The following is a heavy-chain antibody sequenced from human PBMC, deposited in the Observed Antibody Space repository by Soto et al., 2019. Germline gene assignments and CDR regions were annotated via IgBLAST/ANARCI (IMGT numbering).Heavy chain of an antibody. CDR1: GYTFTSYY. D-gene: IGHD6-6*01. V-gene: IGHV1-46*01. J-gene: IGHJ4*02. Sequence: ASVQVSCKASGYTFTSYYMHWVRQAPGQGLEWMGIINPSGGSTSYAQKFQGRVTMTRDTSTSTVYMELSSLRSEDTAVYYCARATEFEYSRTYYFDYWGQGTLVTVSS. CDR3: ARATEFEYSRTYYFDY. CDR2: INPSGGST.